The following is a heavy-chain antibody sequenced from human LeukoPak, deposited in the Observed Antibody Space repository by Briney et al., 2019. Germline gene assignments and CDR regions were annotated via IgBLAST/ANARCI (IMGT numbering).Heavy chain of an antibody. J-gene: IGHJ4*02. CDR2: INGGGAYT. Sequence: GGSLRLSCAASGFTFSSYAMSWVRQAPGKGLEWVSTINGGGAYTYYADSVKGRFTISRDNSKNTLYLQMTSLTAEDTAIYYCANSIAAARGYYFDYWGQGTLVSVSS. CDR1: GFTFSSYA. D-gene: IGHD6-13*01. V-gene: IGHV3-23*01. CDR3: ANSIAAARGYYFDY.